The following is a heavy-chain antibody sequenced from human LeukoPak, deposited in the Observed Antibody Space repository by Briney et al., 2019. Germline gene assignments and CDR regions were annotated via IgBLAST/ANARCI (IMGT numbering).Heavy chain of an antibody. Sequence: PGGSLRLSCAASGFTVSSNYMSWVRQAPGKGLEWVSVIYSGGSTYYADSVKGRFTISRDNSKNTLYLQMNSLRAEDTAVYYCARVYYDSSDCFDYWGQGTLVTVSS. J-gene: IGHJ4*02. CDR3: ARVYYDSSDCFDY. CDR1: GFTVSSNY. D-gene: IGHD3-22*01. V-gene: IGHV3-53*05. CDR2: IYSGGST.